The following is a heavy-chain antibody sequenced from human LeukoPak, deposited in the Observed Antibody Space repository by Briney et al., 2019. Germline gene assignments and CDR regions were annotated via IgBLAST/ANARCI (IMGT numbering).Heavy chain of an antibody. CDR3: ARGYSSSWYFNWFDP. Sequence: SETLSLTCTVSGGSISSGSYFWSWIRQPAGKGLEWIGRIYTSGSTNYNPSLKSRVTISVDTSKNQFSLKLSSVTAADTAVYYCARGYSSSWYFNWFDPWGQGTLVTVSS. D-gene: IGHD6-13*01. CDR1: GGSISSGSYF. V-gene: IGHV4-61*02. CDR2: IYTSGST. J-gene: IGHJ5*02.